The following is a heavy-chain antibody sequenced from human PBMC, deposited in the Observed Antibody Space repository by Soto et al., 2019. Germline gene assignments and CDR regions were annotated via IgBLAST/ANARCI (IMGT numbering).Heavy chain of an antibody. D-gene: IGHD3-22*01. CDR2: INSDGSST. CDR3: AREGFLAGSHYYDSSGYDY. Sequence: GGSLRLSCAASGFTFSTYWMHWVRQAPGKGLVWVSRINSDGSSTNYADSVKGRFTISRDNAKNTVYLQMNSLRAEDTAVYYCAREGFLAGSHYYDSSGYDYWGQGSLVTSPQ. V-gene: IGHV3-74*01. J-gene: IGHJ4*02. CDR1: GFTFSTYW.